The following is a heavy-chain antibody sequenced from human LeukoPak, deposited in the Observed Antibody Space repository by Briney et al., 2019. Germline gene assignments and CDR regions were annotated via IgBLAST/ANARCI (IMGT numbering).Heavy chain of an antibody. D-gene: IGHD2-15*01. CDR2: ISSSGSTI. CDR3: ARVAEVAAYFDY. CDR1: GFTSSSYE. V-gene: IGHV3-48*03. Sequence: GGSLRLSCAASGFTSSSYEMNWVRQAPGQGLEWVSYISSSGSTIYYADSVKGRFTISRDNAKNSLYLQMNSLRAEDTAVYYCARVAEVAAYFDYWGQGTLVTVSS. J-gene: IGHJ4*02.